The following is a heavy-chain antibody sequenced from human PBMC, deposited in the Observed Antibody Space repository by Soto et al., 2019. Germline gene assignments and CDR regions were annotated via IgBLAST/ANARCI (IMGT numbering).Heavy chain of an antibody. CDR3: ARDGSVGYAFDS. CDR2: IWYDGSNK. J-gene: IGHJ3*02. V-gene: IGHV3-33*01. Sequence: PGGSLRLSCAASGFTFSSYGMHWVRQAPGKGLEWVAVIWYDGSNKYYADSVKGRFTISRDNSKNTLYLQMNSLRAEDTAVYYCARDGSVGYAFDSWGQGTMVTVSS. D-gene: IGHD2-2*03. CDR1: GFTFSSYG.